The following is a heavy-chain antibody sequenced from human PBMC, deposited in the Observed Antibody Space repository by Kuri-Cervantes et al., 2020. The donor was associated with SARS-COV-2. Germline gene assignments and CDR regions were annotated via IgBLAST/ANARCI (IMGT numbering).Heavy chain of an antibody. CDR1: GGTFSSYA. Sequence: SVKVSCKASGGTFSSYAISWVRQAPGQGLEWMGGIIPIFGTANYAQKFQGRVTITADESTSTAYMGLSSLRSEDTAVYYCASFYGDDAFDIWGQGTMVTVSS. CDR3: ASFYGDDAFDI. V-gene: IGHV1-69*13. J-gene: IGHJ3*02. D-gene: IGHD4-17*01. CDR2: IIPIFGTA.